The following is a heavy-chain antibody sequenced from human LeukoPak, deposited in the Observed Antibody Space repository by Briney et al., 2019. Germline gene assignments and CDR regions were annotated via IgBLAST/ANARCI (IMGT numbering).Heavy chain of an antibody. D-gene: IGHD1-26*01. V-gene: IGHV3-48*03. CDR1: GFTFSSYE. J-gene: IGHJ3*02. Sequence: PGGSLRLSCAASGFTFSSYEMNWVRQAPGKGLEWVSYISSGGSTIYYADSVKGRFTISRDNAKNSLYLQMNSLRAEDTAVYYCARGLVGATGGLDGAFDIWGQGTMVTVSS. CDR3: ARGLVGATGGLDGAFDI. CDR2: ISSGGSTI.